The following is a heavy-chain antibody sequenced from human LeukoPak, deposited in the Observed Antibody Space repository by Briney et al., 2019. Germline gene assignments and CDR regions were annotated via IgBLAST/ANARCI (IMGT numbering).Heavy chain of an antibody. CDR3: ARDSSGYYLY. Sequence: GGSLRLSCAASGFTVSTNYMNWVRQAPGKGLEWVSILYSGSDTYYADSVKGRFTISRDSSKNILSLQMNNLRAEDTAVYYCARDSSGYYLYWGQGTLVTVSS. J-gene: IGHJ4*02. V-gene: IGHV3-53*01. D-gene: IGHD3-22*01. CDR1: GFTVSTNY. CDR2: LYSGSDT.